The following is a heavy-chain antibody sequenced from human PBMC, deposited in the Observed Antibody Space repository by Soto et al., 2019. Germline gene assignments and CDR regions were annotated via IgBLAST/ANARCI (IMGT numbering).Heavy chain of an antibody. D-gene: IGHD2-15*01. Sequence: PGGSLRLSCAASGFTFNSYWIHWVRQAPGEGLVWVSRINRDGSGTFYADSVKGRFTISRDNAKNTLYLQMNSLSAEDTAVYFCARGILHIYGMDVWGQGTTVTVSS. V-gene: IGHV3-74*01. J-gene: IGHJ6*02. CDR3: ARGILHIYGMDV. CDR2: INRDGSGT. CDR1: GFTFNSYW.